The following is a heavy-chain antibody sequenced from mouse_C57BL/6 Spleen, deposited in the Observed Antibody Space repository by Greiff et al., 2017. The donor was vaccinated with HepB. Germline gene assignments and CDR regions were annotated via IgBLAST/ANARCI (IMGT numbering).Heavy chain of an antibody. J-gene: IGHJ4*01. CDR3: ARPSTTVVAYYAMDY. Sequence: DVMLVESGGGLVKPGGSLKLSCAASGFTFSDYGMHWVRQAPEKGLEWVAYISSGSSTIYYADTVKGRFTISRDNAKNTLFLQMTSLRSEDTAMYYCARPSTTVVAYYAMDYWGQGTSVTVSS. CDR1: GFTFSDYG. CDR2: ISSGSSTI. D-gene: IGHD1-1*01. V-gene: IGHV5-17*01.